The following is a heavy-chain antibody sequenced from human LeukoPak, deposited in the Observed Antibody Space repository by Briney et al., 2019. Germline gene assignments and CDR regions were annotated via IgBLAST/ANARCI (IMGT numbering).Heavy chain of an antibody. D-gene: IGHD2-2*01. CDR3: ARDRGSHSRYGFDY. Sequence: SSETLCLTFTVSGGYMNYYYWSWIRQPAGKGLEWNGRIYYSGDAEYNPSLKSRVTMPVDTSKSQFSLTLISVTAADTALYYCARDRGSHSRYGFDYWGQGILVTVSS. V-gene: IGHV4-4*07. CDR1: GGYMNYYY. CDR2: IYYSGDA. J-gene: IGHJ4*02.